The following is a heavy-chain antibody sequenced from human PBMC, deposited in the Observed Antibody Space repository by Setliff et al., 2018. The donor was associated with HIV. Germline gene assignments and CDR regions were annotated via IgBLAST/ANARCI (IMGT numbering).Heavy chain of an antibody. CDR2: IHHSGNT. V-gene: IGHV4-38-2*02. D-gene: IGHD1-20*01. CDR3: TREGPRITGTGGAFDT. J-gene: IGHJ3*02. CDR1: GSSISSGYF. Sequence: KPSEPLSLTCTVSGSSISSGYFWGWVRQPPGKGLEWIANIHHSGNTYYNPSLKSRVTISVETSTNQFSLKLNSVTATDTAVYYCTREGPRITGTGGAFDTWGQGTMVTVSS.